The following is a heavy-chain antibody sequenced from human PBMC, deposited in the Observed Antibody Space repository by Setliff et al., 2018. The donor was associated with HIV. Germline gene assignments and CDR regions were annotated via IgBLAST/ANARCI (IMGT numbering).Heavy chain of an antibody. Sequence: ASETLSLTCNVSGGSISSGSYYWSWIRQPAGKGLEWIGRIYGSGSTNYNPSLESQITMSVDTSKNQVSLKLNSVTAADAAVYYCARVVTDVGYGAYWFDPWGQGTLVTVS. CDR3: ARVVTDVGYGAYWFDP. V-gene: IGHV4-61*02. CDR1: GGSISSGSYY. CDR2: IYGSGST. J-gene: IGHJ5*02. D-gene: IGHD4-17*01.